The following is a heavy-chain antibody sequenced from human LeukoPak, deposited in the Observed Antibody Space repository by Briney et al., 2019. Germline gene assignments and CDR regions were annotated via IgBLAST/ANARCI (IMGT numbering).Heavy chain of an antibody. V-gene: IGHV3-7*04. CDR2: IKYDGSEE. Sequence: GGSLRLSCAAAGFIFSNYWMSWVRHIPGEGLEWLAIIKYDGSEEYYVDSVRGRFTISRDNAKNSLYLQMNSLRAEDTAVYYCARAADRSSDYWGQGTLVTVSS. CDR3: ARAADRSSDY. J-gene: IGHJ4*02. CDR1: GFIFSNYW. D-gene: IGHD6-13*01.